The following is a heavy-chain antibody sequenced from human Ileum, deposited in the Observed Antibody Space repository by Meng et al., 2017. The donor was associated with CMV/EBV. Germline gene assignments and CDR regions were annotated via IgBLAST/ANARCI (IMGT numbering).Heavy chain of an antibody. J-gene: IGHJ4*02. Sequence: GESLKISCAASGFIFSRYWMHWVRQAPGKGLVWVSRINTDGSNTDYADSVKGRFTISRDNAKNTLYLQVNSLRAEDTAVYYCARDGNYGDDDYWGQGTLVTVSS. CDR1: GFIFSRYW. CDR2: INTDGSNT. V-gene: IGHV3-74*01. CDR3: ARDGNYGDDDY. D-gene: IGHD4-17*01.